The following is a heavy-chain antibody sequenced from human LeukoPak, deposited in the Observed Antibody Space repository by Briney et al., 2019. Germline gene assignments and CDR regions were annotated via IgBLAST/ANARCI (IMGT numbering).Heavy chain of an antibody. CDR2: IYSGGST. Sequence: GGSLRLSCAASGFTVSSNYMSWVRQAPGKGLEWVSVIYSGGSTYYADSVKGRFTISRDNSKNTLYLQMNSLRAEDTAVYYCARLPNYYDSSSYYEDHDYWGQGTLVTVSS. V-gene: IGHV3-66*01. J-gene: IGHJ4*02. D-gene: IGHD3-22*01. CDR1: GFTVSSNY. CDR3: ARLPNYYDSSSYYEDHDY.